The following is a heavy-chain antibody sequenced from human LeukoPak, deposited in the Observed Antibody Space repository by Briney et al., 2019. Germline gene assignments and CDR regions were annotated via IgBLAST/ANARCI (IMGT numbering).Heavy chain of an antibody. D-gene: IGHD2-2*01. CDR2: IKSKTDGGTT. V-gene: IGHV3-15*01. J-gene: IGHJ4*02. CDR3: TGGYCTGTSCPDY. CDR1: GFTFSKAW. Sequence: GGSLNLSCAASGFTFSKAWMSWVRQAPGKGLEWVGRIKSKTDGGTTDYAAPVKGRFTISRDDSKSMLYLQMNSLKTEDTAVYYCTGGYCTGTSCPDYWGQGTLVTVSS.